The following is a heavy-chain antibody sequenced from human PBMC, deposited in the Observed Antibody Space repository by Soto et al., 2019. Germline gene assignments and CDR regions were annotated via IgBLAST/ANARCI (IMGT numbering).Heavy chain of an antibody. CDR3: LHVSHGGNTYFVL. Sequence: SETLSLTCTVSGGSISSGNFYWSWIRQPPGKGLEWIGYIYFSGSTSYSPSLKSRLTISLNTSNNQFSLKLTSVTAADTAVYYCLHVSHGGNTYFVLWCPGALVNVSS. CDR1: GGSISSGNFY. D-gene: IGHD1-26*01. J-gene: IGHJ4*02. V-gene: IGHV4-30-4*03. CDR2: IYFSGST.